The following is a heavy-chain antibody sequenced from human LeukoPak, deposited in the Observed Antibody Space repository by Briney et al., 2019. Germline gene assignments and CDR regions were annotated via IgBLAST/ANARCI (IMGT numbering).Heavy chain of an antibody. J-gene: IGHJ4*02. V-gene: IGHV3-23*01. CDR1: GFSFTSYA. Sequence: GGSLRLSCAASGFSFTSYAMTWVRQAPGKGLEWVSVISGSGDSTYYADSVKGRFTISRDTSMNTLYLQMNSLRAEDTAVYYCTKSVFSGSGWYDYWGQGTLVTGAS. CDR2: ISGSGDST. CDR3: TKSVFSGSGWYDY. D-gene: IGHD6-19*01.